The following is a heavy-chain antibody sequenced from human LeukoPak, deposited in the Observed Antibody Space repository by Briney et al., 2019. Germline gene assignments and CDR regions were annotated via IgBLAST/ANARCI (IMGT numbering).Heavy chain of an antibody. Sequence: ASVKVSCKASGYTFTSYYMHWVRQAPGQGLEWMGWMNPNSGNTGYAQKFQGRVIITRNTSISTAYMELSSLRSEDTAVYYCARGLIARSYYDFWSGYYLAPNYYYYYMDVWGKGTTVTVSS. CDR1: GYTFTSYY. CDR2: MNPNSGNT. J-gene: IGHJ6*03. CDR3: ARGLIARSYYDFWSGYYLAPNYYYYYMDV. D-gene: IGHD3-3*01. V-gene: IGHV1-8*01.